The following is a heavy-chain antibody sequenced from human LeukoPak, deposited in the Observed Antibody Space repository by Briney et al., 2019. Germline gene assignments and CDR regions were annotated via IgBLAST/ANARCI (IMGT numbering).Heavy chain of an antibody. J-gene: IGHJ4*02. CDR2: IKHSGST. CDR3: ARGRTGGGFDY. CDR1: GGSFSGYY. V-gene: IGHV4-34*01. Sequence: SEALSLTCAVYGGSFSGYYWSWIRQPPGKGLEWIGEIKHSGSTNYNPSLKSRVTISVDTSKNQFSLKLSSVTAADTAVYYCARGRTGGGFDYWGQGTLVTVSS. D-gene: IGHD3-16*01.